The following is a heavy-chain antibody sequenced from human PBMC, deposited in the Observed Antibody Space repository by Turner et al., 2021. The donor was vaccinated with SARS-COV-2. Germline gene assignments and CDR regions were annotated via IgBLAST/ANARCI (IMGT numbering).Heavy chain of an antibody. V-gene: IGHV3-9*01. CDR1: GFKFDDYA. J-gene: IGHJ4*02. CDR3: AKEALNGYNSH. Sequence: EVQLVESGGGLVQPGRSLRLSCAASGFKFDDYAMHWVRQGPGKGLEWVSGISWNSASMDYADSVKGRFTISRDNAKNSLYLQMNSLRAEDSALYYCAKEALNGYNSHWGRGTLVTVSS. CDR2: ISWNSASM. D-gene: IGHD5-12*01.